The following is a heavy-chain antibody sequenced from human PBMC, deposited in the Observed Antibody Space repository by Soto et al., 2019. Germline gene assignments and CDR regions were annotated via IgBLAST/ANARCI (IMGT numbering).Heavy chain of an antibody. Sequence: PGGSLRLSCAASGFTFSRYAMSWVRQAPGKGLEWVSAISGSGGSTYYADSVKGRFTISRDNSKNTLYLQMNSLRAEDTAVYYCAKDHSSGWCLGLWGQGTMVTVSS. V-gene: IGHV3-23*01. J-gene: IGHJ3*01. CDR3: AKDHSSGWCLGL. CDR2: ISGSGGST. D-gene: IGHD6-19*01. CDR1: GFTFSRYA.